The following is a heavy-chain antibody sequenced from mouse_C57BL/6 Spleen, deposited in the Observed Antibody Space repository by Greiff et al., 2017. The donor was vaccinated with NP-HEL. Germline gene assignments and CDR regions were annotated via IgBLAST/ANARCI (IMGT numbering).Heavy chain of an antibody. CDR2: IYPGDGDT. V-gene: IGHV1-82*01. J-gene: IGHJ4*01. CDR1: GYAFSSSW. Sequence: QVQLQQSGPELVKPGASVKISCKASGYAFSSSWMNWVKQRPGKGLEWIGRIYPGDGDTNYNGKVKGKATLTADKSSSTAYMQLSSLTSEDSAVYFCARGGPANWEGDYAMDYWGQGTSVTVSS. CDR3: ARGGPANWEGDYAMDY. D-gene: IGHD4-1*01.